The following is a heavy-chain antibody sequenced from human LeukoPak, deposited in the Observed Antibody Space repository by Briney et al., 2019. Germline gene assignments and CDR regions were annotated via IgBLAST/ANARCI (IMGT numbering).Heavy chain of an antibody. D-gene: IGHD3-10*01. CDR2: IYYGRTT. Sequence: SETLSLTCTVSGGSISSYYWSWIRQPPGRGPEWIGYIYYGRTTNYNPSLKRQVAISVDKSKNKFSLNLSSVHVANMSLECCRTPKYHPALNSRVSISVDKSKKQFSLKLSSVTAADMAVYYCASGYCGGDCPYHAFDIWGQGTMVTVSS. CDR3: RTPKYHPALNSRVSISVDKSKKQFSLKLSSVTAADMAVYYCASGYCGGDCPYHAFDI. V-gene: IGHV4-59*12. CDR1: GGSISSYY. J-gene: IGHJ3*02.